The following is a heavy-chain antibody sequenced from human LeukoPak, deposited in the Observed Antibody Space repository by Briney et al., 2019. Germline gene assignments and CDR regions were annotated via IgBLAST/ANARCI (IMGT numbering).Heavy chain of an antibody. V-gene: IGHV3-30*02. CDR3: AKEGDYYGSGSYRVDI. CDR2: IRYDGINK. CDR1: GFTFSTHG. D-gene: IGHD3-10*01. Sequence: GGSLRLSCAASGFTFSTHGMHWVRQAPGTGLEWVAFIRYDGINKYYADSVKGRFTISRDSFKNTLYLQMNSLRPEDTAVYYCAKEGDYYGSGSYRVDIWGQGTRATVSS. J-gene: IGHJ3*02.